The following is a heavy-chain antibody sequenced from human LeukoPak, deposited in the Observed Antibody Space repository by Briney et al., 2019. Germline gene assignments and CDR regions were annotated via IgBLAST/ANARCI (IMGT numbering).Heavy chain of an antibody. Sequence: ASVKVSCKASGYTFTDYYIQWVRKAPGQGLEWMGWINPNSGGTNSAQKFQGRVTMTRDTSVSTAYMDLSRLRSDDTAVYYCARDHCTSSGCYEYYYYGVDVWGQGTTVTVSS. D-gene: IGHD2-2*01. CDR2: INPNSGGT. V-gene: IGHV1-2*02. J-gene: IGHJ6*02. CDR3: ARDHCTSSGCYEYYYYGVDV. CDR1: GYTFTDYY.